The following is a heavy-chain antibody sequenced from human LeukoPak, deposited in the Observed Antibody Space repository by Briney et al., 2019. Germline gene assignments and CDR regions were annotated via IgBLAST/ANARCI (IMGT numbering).Heavy chain of an antibody. CDR1: GGSISSGGYS. J-gene: IGHJ4*02. CDR2: IYHSGST. CDR3: ARGAQWFGELFDY. Sequence: SQTLSLTCAVPGGSISSGGYSWSWIRQPPGKGLEWIGYIYHSGSTYYNPSLKSRVTISVDRSKNQFSLKLSSVTAADTAVYYCARGAQWFGELFDYWGQGTLVTVSS. D-gene: IGHD3-10*01. V-gene: IGHV4-30-2*01.